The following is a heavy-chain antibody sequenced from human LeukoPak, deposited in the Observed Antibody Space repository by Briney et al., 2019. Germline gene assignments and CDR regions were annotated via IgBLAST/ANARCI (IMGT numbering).Heavy chain of an antibody. CDR2: IYYSGST. CDR3: ARGEGARDGYNYEGPFYFDY. D-gene: IGHD5-24*01. Sequence: SETLSLTCTVSGGSISSYYWSWIRQPPGKGLEWIGYIYYSGSTNYNPSLKSRVTISVDTSKNQFSLNLNSMTAADTAVYYCARGEGARDGYNYEGPFYFDYWGQGTLVTVSS. V-gene: IGHV4-59*12. CDR1: GGSISSYY. J-gene: IGHJ4*02.